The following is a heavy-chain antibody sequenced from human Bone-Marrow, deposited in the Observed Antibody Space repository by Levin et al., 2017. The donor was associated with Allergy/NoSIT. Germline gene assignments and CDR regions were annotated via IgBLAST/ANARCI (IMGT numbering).Heavy chain of an antibody. CDR2: IYHSGSS. Sequence: PGGSLRLSCTVSGGSISTYYWTWIRQPPGKGLEWIGYIYHSGSSNYNPSLKSRATISIDTSRNQFSLKLTSVTTADTAVYYCARGTYYYYDSSGYLFWIDPWGQGTLVTVSS. V-gene: IGHV4-59*01. CDR3: ARGTYYYYDSSGYLFWIDP. J-gene: IGHJ5*02. D-gene: IGHD3-22*01. CDR1: GGSISTYY.